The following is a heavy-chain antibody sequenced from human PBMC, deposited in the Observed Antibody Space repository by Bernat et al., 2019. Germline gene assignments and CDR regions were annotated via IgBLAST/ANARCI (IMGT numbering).Heavy chain of an antibody. J-gene: IGHJ6*03. CDR2: IYYSGST. Sequence: QLQLQESGPGLVKPSETLSLTCTVSGGSISSSSYYWGWIRQPPGKGLEWIGSIYYSGSTYYNPSLKSRVTISVDTSKNQFSLKLSSVTAADTAVYYCARTRKASETPKVGYYYYYMDVWGKGTTVTVSS. CDR1: GGSISSSSYY. V-gene: IGHV4-39*01. D-gene: IGHD1-14*01. CDR3: ARTRKASETPKVGYYYYYMDV.